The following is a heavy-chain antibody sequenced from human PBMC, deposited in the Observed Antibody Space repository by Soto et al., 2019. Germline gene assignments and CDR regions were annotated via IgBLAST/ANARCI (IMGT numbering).Heavy chain of an antibody. J-gene: IGHJ6*02. CDR1: GGSISSSNW. D-gene: IGHD3-16*01. Sequence: PSETLSLTCAVSGGSISSSNWWSWVREPPGKGLEWIGEIYHSGSTNYNPSLKSRVTISVDKSKNQFSLKLSSVTAADTAVYYCARDDTWGLGYGMDVWGQGTTVTVSS. CDR3: ARDDTWGLGYGMDV. V-gene: IGHV4-4*02. CDR2: IYHSGST.